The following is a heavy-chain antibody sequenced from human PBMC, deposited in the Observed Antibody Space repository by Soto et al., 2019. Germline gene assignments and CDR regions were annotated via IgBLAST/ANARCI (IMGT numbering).Heavy chain of an antibody. J-gene: IGHJ4*02. V-gene: IGHV3-9*01. Sequence: SLRLSCAASGFTFDDYAMHWVRQAPGKGLEWVSGISWNSGSIGYADSVKGRFTISRDNAKNSLYLQMNSLRAEDTAVYYCARDRSGYNYDFDYWGQGTLVTVSS. CDR1: GFTFDDYA. CDR3: ARDRSGYNYDFDY. CDR2: ISWNSGSI. D-gene: IGHD5-12*01.